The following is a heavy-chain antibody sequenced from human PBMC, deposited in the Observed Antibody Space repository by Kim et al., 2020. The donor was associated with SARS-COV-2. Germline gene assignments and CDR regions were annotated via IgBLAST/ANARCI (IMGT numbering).Heavy chain of an antibody. CDR2: ISSSSSYI. V-gene: IGHV3-21*01. D-gene: IGHD3-22*01. CDR1: GFTFSSYS. CDR3: ARVLGKTYYYDSSGYSPFDY. J-gene: IGHJ4*02. Sequence: GGSLRLSCAASGFTFSSYSMNWVRQAPGKGLEWVSSISSSSSYIYYADSVKGRFTISRDNAKNSLYLQMNSLRAEDTAVYYCARVLGKTYYYDSSGYSPFDYWGQATLVTVSS.